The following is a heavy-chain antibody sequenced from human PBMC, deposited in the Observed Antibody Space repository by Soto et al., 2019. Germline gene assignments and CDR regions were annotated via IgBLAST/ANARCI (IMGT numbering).Heavy chain of an antibody. CDR1: GFSLSTSGVD. D-gene: IGHD3-22*01. J-gene: IGHJ5*02. CDR3: AHSLIGYYYDSSGSNWFDP. CDR2: IYWDDDK. V-gene: IGHV2-5*02. Sequence: SGPTLVNPTQTLTLTCTFSGFSLSTSGVDVGWIRQPPGKALEWLALIYWDDDKRYSPSLKSRLTITKDTSKNQVVLTMTNMDPVDAATYYCAHSLIGYYYDSSGSNWFDPWGQGTLVTVSS.